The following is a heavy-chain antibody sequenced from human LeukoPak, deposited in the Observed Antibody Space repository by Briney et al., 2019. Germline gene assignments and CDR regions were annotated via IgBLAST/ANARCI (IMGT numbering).Heavy chain of an antibody. CDR1: GYTFTGYY. Sequence: SVKVSCKCSGYTFTGYYIHWIRQPHAQGLEWVGWVNPHSGVTNYAQKFQGRVTMTRDTSISTDYMELSSLRSDDTAVYYCARDLLMYYDGSGESTWGQGTLVTVSS. J-gene: IGHJ5*02. CDR2: VNPHSGVT. D-gene: IGHD3-10*01. V-gene: IGHV1-2*02. CDR3: ARDLLMYYDGSGEST.